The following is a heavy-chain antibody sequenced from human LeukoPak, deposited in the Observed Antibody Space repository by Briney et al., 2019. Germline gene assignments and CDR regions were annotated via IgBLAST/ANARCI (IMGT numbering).Heavy chain of an antibody. CDR2: INPNSGDT. J-gene: IGHJ4*02. CDR3: ARDMDTGPDLFDY. Sequence: ASVKVSCTASGYTFTGYYLHWVRQAPGQGLEWMGWINPNSGDTDYAQNFQGRVTMTRDTSISTAYLDLSRLRSDDTAVYYCARDMDTGPDLFDYWGQGTLVTVSS. CDR1: GYTFTGYY. V-gene: IGHV1-2*02. D-gene: IGHD5-18*01.